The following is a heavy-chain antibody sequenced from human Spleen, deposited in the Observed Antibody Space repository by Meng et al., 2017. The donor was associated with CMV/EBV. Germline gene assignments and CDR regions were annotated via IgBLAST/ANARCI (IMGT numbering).Heavy chain of an antibody. CDR1: GFGFGDSG. D-gene: IGHD2-2*01. V-gene: IGHV3-74*01. J-gene: IGHJ4*02. Sequence: SWSASGFGFGDSGIHWVRQASGQGRVWVSRINSDGSSTSYAESVKGRLTISRDNAKNTLYLQMNSLRAEDTAVYYCFLYCSSTSCYDYWGQGTLVTVSS. CDR2: INSDGSST. CDR3: FLYCSSTSCYDY.